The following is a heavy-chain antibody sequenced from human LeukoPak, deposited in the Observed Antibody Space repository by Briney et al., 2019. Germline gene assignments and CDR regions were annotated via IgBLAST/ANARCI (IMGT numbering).Heavy chain of an antibody. J-gene: IGHJ4*02. CDR1: GFTFSNAW. CDR3: AKGSGWFGEYSWDY. Sequence: GGSLRLSCAASGFTFSNAWMSWVRQAPGKGLEWVGRIKSKTDGGTTDYAAPVNGRFTISRDDSKNTLYLQMNSLKTEDTAVYYRAKGSGWFGEYSWDYWGQGTLVTVSS. D-gene: IGHD3-10*01. CDR2: IKSKTDGGTT. V-gene: IGHV3-15*01.